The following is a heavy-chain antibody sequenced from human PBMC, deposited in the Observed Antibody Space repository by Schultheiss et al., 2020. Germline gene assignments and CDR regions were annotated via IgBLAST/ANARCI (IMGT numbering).Heavy chain of an antibody. D-gene: IGHD5-18*01. V-gene: IGHV3-23*01. J-gene: IGHJ4*02. CDR2: ISGSGGST. Sequence: GGSLRLSCAASGFTFSSYAMSWVRQAPGKGLEWVSAISGSGGSTYYADSVKGRFTISRDNSKNTLFLQMNSLRPEDTALYYCATGYSYGPGPFGSLDYWGQGTLVTVSS. CDR3: ATGYSYGPGPFGSLDY. CDR1: GFTFSSYA.